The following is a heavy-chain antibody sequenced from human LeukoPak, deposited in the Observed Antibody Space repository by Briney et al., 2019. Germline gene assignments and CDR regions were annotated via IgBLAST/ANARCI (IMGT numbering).Heavy chain of an antibody. D-gene: IGHD5-18*01. J-gene: IGHJ4*02. CDR1: GFTFSSYA. CDR2: ISASGGST. CDR3: AKVDSGYSYGSVDY. V-gene: IGHV3-23*01. Sequence: SGGSLRLSCAASGFTFSSYAMSWIRQAPGKGLEWVSAISASGGSTNYAYSVKGRFTISRDNSKNTLYLQMNSLRAEDTAVYYCAKVDSGYSYGSVDYWGQGTLVTVSS.